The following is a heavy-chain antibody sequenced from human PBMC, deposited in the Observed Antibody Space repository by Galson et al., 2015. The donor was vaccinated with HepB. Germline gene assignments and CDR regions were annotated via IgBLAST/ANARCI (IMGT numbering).Heavy chain of an antibody. CDR3: ARSSHVEMATIYYFDY. CDR2: IDPSDSYT. Sequence: QSGAEVKKPGESLRISCKGSGYSFTSYWISWVRQMPGKGLEWMGRIDPSDSYTNYSPSFQGHVTISADKSISTAYLQWSSLKASDTAMYYCARSSHVEMATIYYFDYWGQGTLVTVSS. CDR1: GYSFTSYW. J-gene: IGHJ4*02. V-gene: IGHV5-10-1*01. D-gene: IGHD5-24*01.